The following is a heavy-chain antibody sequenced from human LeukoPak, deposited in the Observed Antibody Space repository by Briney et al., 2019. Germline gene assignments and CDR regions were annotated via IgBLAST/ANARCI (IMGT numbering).Heavy chain of an antibody. J-gene: IGHJ3*02. CDR3: ARDVLRYFDWFDNDAFDI. D-gene: IGHD3-9*01. Sequence: PSETLSLTCTVSGGSISSYYWSWIRQPPGKGLEWIGYIYYSGSTNYNPSLKSRVTISVDTSKNQFSLELSSVTAADTAVYYCARDVLRYFDWFDNDAFDIWGQGTMVTVSS. CDR1: GGSISSYY. V-gene: IGHV4-59*01. CDR2: IYYSGST.